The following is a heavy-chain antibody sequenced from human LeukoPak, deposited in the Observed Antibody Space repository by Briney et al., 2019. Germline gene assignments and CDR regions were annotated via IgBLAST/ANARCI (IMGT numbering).Heavy chain of an antibody. CDR3: GRDAYYYGSGSRSKFDY. CDR2: ISYEGSNK. Sequence: GGSLRLSCAASGFTFSSYAMHWVRQAPGKGPERVAVISYEGSNKNYADSVKGRFTISRDNSKNTLYLQMNSLRAEDTAVYYCGRDAYYYGSGSRSKFDYCGQGTLVTVSS. D-gene: IGHD3-10*01. V-gene: IGHV3-30-3*01. J-gene: IGHJ4*02. CDR1: GFTFSSYA.